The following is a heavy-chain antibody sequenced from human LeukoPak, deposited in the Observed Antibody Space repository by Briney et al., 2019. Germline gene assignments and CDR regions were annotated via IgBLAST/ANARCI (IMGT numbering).Heavy chain of an antibody. V-gene: IGHV3-30*04. D-gene: IGHD3-3*01. CDR2: ISYDGSNT. CDR3: ATTSTIFGGVEGGDYFDY. Sequence: GRSLRLSCAASGFTFSSYAMHWVRQAPGKGLEWVAVISYDGSNTFFAGSVKGRFTLSRDNSKNTLYLQMNRLRDEDTAVYYCATTSTIFGGVEGGDYFDYWGQGTLVTVSS. J-gene: IGHJ4*02. CDR1: GFTFSSYA.